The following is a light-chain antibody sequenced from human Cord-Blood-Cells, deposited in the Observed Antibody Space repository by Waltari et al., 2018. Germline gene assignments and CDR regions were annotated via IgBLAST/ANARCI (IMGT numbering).Light chain of an antibody. CDR3: CSYAGSYTFKV. J-gene: IGLJ2*01. Sequence: QSALTQPRSVSGSPGQSVTISCTGTSSDVGGYNYVYWYQQHPGKPPKPMIYDVSKRPSGVPERFAGSKSGSTASLTISVLQADDEADYYCCSYAGSYTFKVFGGGTKLTVL. CDR1: SSDVGGYNY. CDR2: DVS. V-gene: IGLV2-11*01.